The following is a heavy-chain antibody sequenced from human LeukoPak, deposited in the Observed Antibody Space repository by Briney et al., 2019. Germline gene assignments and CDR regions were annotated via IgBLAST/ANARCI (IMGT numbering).Heavy chain of an antibody. V-gene: IGHV4-59*01. CDR2: IYYSGST. CDR1: GGSISTYY. J-gene: IGHJ4*02. Sequence: PSETLSLTCTVSGGSISTYYWSWTRQPPGKGLEWCGYIYYSGSTNYNPSLKSRVIISVDTSKNQFSLKRSSVTAADTAVYYCARHEDTAMVVSPFDYWGQGTLVTVSS. D-gene: IGHD5-18*01. CDR3: ARHEDTAMVVSPFDY.